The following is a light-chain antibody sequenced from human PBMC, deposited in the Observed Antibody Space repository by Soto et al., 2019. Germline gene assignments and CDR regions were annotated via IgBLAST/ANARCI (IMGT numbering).Light chain of an antibody. V-gene: IGKV1-5*03. CDR2: MAS. CDR1: QTINRW. J-gene: IGKJ1*01. Sequence: DIQMTQSPSTLSASVGDTVIITCRASQTINRWLALYQQKSGKAPKVLIYMASNLERGAPSRFSGSGSGTEFTLTISNLQPDDFATYYCQQYLSYPWTFGQGTKVEIK. CDR3: QQYLSYPWT.